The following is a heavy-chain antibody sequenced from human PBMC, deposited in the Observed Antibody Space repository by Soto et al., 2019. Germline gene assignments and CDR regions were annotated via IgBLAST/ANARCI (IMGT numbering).Heavy chain of an antibody. CDR2: ISSSGSTI. V-gene: IGHV3-11*01. CDR3: AREGYCSSTSCHIDY. J-gene: IGHJ4*02. D-gene: IGHD2-2*01. CDR1: GFTFSDYY. Sequence: GGSLRLSCAASGFTFSDYYMSWIRQAPGKGLEWVSYISSSGSTIYYADSVKGRFTISRDNAKNSLYLQMNSLRAEDTAVYYCAREGYCSSTSCHIDYWGQGTLVTVSS.